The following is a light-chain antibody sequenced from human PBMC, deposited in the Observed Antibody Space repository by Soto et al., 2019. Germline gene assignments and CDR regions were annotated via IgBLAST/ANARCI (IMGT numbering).Light chain of an antibody. CDR2: AAS. CDR3: HQYVYSPRT. V-gene: IGKV3-20*01. Sequence: EVVFTQSPGTLSLSPGERATLSCRASQSVSSSFVAWYQQKAGQAPRLLIYAASNRATGIPDRFSGSGSGTDFTLTISRLEPEDFAVYYCHQYVYSPRTFGQGTKV. CDR1: QSVSSSF. J-gene: IGKJ1*01.